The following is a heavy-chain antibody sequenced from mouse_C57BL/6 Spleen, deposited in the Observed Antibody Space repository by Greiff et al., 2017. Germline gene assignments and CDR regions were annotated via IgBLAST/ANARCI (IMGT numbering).Heavy chain of an antibody. CDR2: IDPSDSET. CDR1: GYTFTSYW. J-gene: IGHJ2*01. V-gene: IGHV1-52*01. D-gene: IGHD3-2*02. CDR3: VACRQLRSYYFDY. Sequence: QVQLQQPGAELVRPGSSVKLSCKASGYTFTSYWMHWVKQRPIQGLEWIGNIDPSDSETHYNQKFKDKATLTVDKSSSTAYMQLSSLTSEDSAVYYCVACRQLRSYYFDYWGQGTTLTVSS.